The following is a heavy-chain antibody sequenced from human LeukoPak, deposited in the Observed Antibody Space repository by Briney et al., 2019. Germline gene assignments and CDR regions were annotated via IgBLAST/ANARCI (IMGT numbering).Heavy chain of an antibody. CDR3: ARVKSTFYDMDV. D-gene: IGHD2/OR15-2a*01. J-gene: IGHJ6*02. Sequence: GGSLRLSCAASGFTVSSNYMSWVRQAPGKVLEWVSVIYSGGSTYYADSVKGRFTISRDNSKNTLYLQMNSLRADDTAVYYCARVKSTFYDMDVWGQGTTVTVSS. CDR2: IYSGGST. V-gene: IGHV3-66*01. CDR1: GFTVSSNY.